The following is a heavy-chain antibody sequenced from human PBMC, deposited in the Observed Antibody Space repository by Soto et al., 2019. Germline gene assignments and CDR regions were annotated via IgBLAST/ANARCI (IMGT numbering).Heavy chain of an antibody. J-gene: IGHJ3*01. D-gene: IGHD3-22*01. V-gene: IGHV3-30*18. Sequence: GSLILSCAASGFSFSRYGVHWVRQAPGKGLEWVAVISYDESTTFYADSVKGRFTISRDNSKNTLFLQMNSLRPEDTAVYYCSKAMIGSYDSDAFDVWGQGTMVTVSS. CDR2: ISYDESTT. CDR3: SKAMIGSYDSDAFDV. CDR1: GFSFSRYG.